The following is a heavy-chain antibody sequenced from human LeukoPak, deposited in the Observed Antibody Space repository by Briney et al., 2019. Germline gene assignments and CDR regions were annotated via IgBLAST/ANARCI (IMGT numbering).Heavy chain of an antibody. V-gene: IGHV3-21*01. CDR1: GFTFSSYS. D-gene: IGHD2-15*01. CDR2: ISSSSSYI. Sequence: GGSLRLSCAASGFTFSSYSMNWVRQAPGKGLEWVSSISSSSSYIYYADSVKGRFTISRDNAKNSLYLQMNSLRAEDTAVYYCARATPYCSGGSCYSQHYYYYYMDVWGKGTTVTVSS. CDR3: ARATPYCSGGSCYSQHYYYYYMDV. J-gene: IGHJ6*03.